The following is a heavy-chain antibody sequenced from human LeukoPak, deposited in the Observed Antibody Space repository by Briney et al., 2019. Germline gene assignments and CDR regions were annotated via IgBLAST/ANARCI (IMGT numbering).Heavy chain of an antibody. V-gene: IGHV1-18*01. D-gene: IGHD3-9*01. J-gene: IGHJ4*02. CDR1: GYTFTSYG. CDR3: ARVDDILTGYYSPIDY. CDR2: ISAYNGNT. Sequence: ASVKVSCKASGYTFTSYGISWVRQAPGQGLEWMGWISAYNGNTNYAQKLQGRVTMTTDTSTSTAYMELRSLRSDDTAVCYCARVDDILTGYYSPIDYWGQGTLVTVSS.